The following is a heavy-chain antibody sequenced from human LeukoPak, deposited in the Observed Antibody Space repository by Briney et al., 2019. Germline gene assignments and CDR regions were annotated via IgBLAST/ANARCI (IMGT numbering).Heavy chain of an antibody. CDR2: ISYSGSP. J-gene: IGHJ1*01. D-gene: IGHD2-2*01. V-gene: IGHV4-31*03. CDR3: ARGPHCSSTSCYSEYFHH. CDR1: GGSISSSSYY. Sequence: SETLSLTCTVSGGSISSSSYYWGWIRQHPGKGLEWIGYISYSGSPYYNPSLKSRVTISVDTSRNQFSLKLSSVTAADTAVYYCARGPHCSSTSCYSEYFHHWGQGTLVTVSS.